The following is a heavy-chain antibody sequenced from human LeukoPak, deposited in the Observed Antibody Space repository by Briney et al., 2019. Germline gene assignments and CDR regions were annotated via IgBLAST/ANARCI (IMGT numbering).Heavy chain of an antibody. J-gene: IGHJ4*02. CDR2: IIPILGIA. V-gene: IGHV1-69*04. CDR3: ARTKVLWYIFDY. Sequence: SVKVSCKASGGTFSSYAISWVRQAPEQGLGWMGRIIPILGIANYAQKFQGRVTITADKSTSTAYMELSSLRSEDTAVYYCARTKVLWYIFDYWGQGTLVTVSS. D-gene: IGHD5-18*01. CDR1: GGTFSSYA.